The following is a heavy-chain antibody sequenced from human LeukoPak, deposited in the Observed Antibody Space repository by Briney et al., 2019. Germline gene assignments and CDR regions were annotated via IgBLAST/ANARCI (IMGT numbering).Heavy chain of an antibody. D-gene: IGHD3-3*01. J-gene: IGHJ4*02. Sequence: SETLSFTCTVSGGSISSGSYYWSWIRQPAGKGLEWIGRIYTSGSTNYNPSLKSRVTISVDTSKNQFSLKLSSVTAADTAVYYCARGDTSYDFWSGNLEYWGQGTLVTVSS. CDR3: ARGDTSYDFWSGNLEY. CDR2: IYTSGST. CDR1: GGSISSGSYY. V-gene: IGHV4-61*02.